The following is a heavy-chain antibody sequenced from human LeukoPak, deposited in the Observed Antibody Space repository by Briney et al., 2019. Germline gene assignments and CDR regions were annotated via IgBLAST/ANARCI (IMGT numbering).Heavy chain of an antibody. CDR3: AKDVPPWEPADYFDY. J-gene: IGHJ4*02. CDR2: ISASGVNT. CDR1: GFTFSSYA. Sequence: GGSLRLSCAASGFTFSSYAVSWVRQAPGKGLEWVSSISASGVNTFYADSVQGRFTISRDNSKSTLYLQMNSLRDEDTAVYYCAKDVPPWEPADYFDYWGQGTLVAVSS. D-gene: IGHD1-26*01. V-gene: IGHV3-23*01.